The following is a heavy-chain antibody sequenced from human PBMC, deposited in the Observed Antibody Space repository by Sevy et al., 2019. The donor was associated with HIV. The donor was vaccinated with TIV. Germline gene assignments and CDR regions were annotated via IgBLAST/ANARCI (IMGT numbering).Heavy chain of an antibody. CDR2: INPNSGGT. CDR1: GYTFTGYY. D-gene: IGHD6-6*01. Sequence: ASVKVSCKASGYTFTGYYMHWVRQAPGQGLEWMGWINPNSGGTNYAQTFQGRVTMTRDTSISTAYMELSRLRSDDTAVYYCARGEGYSSSSEAFYIWGQGTMVTVSS. J-gene: IGHJ3*02. V-gene: IGHV1-2*02. CDR3: ARGEGYSSSSEAFYI.